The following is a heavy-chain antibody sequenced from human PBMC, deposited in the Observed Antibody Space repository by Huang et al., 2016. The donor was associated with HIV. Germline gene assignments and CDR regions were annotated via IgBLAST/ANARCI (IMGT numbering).Heavy chain of an antibody. V-gene: IGHV1-69*01. CDR2: SRPILGTP. Sequence: QVQLVTSGAEVRKPGSSVKVSCNAWGGNFNGYTINWLRQAPGQGTEWMGGSRPILGTPNDAPKFQPRLTITADASMSTAYMVLSSLISEDTAIYYCAKCGGLSDYDFRRAHAFDIWGQGTVVTVSS. D-gene: IGHD5-12*01. J-gene: IGHJ3*02. CDR3: AKCGGLSDYDFRRAHAFDI. CDR1: GGNFNGYT.